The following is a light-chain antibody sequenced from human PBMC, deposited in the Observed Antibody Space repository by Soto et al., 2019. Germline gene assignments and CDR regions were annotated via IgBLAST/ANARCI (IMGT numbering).Light chain of an antibody. CDR3: LQDCDYWRT. CDR2: DAS. V-gene: IGKV1-5*01. CDR1: HTISSI. J-gene: IGKJ1*01. Sequence: EIQGTQSPSTLSSSVGDRFTITCRASHTISSILAWYHQKTGKAAKLLIYDASSLESGVPSRLSGRGSGTDFTLPISSMQDADFVTYYCLQDCDYWRTFGQGTKVDIK.